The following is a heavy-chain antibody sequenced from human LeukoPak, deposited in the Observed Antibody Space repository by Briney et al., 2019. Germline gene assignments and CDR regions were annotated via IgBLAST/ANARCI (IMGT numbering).Heavy chain of an antibody. D-gene: IGHD3-22*01. CDR2: ISGSGGST. CDR1: GFTFSSYA. CDR3: AKVVPWGDYYDSSGYSDY. V-gene: IGHV3-23*01. Sequence: PGGSLRLSCAAPGFTFSSYAKSWVRQAPGKGLEWVSAISGSGGSTYYADSVKGRFTISRDNSKNTLYLQMNSLRAEDTAVYYCAKVVPWGDYYDSSGYSDYWGQGTLVTVSS. J-gene: IGHJ4*02.